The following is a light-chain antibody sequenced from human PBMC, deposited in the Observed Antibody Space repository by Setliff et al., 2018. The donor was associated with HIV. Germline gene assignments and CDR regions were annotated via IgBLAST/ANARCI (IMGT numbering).Light chain of an antibody. V-gene: IGLV1-40*01. Sequence: QSALTQPPSVSGAPGQRVTTSCTGSSTNIGASYGVHWYQQFPGTAPKLLIYDNTNRPSGVPDRFSGSKSGTSASLAITGLQAEDEADYYCQSYDIRLSSYVFGAGTKVTVL. CDR1: STNIGASYG. CDR3: QSYDIRLSSYV. CDR2: DNT. J-gene: IGLJ1*01.